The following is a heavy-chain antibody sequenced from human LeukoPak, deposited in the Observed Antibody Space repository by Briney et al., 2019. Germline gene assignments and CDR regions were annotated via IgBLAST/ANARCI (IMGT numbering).Heavy chain of an antibody. J-gene: IGHJ3*02. Sequence: GASVKVSCKASGYTFTGHYMHWVRQAPGQGLEWMAWINPNSGGTNYAQKFQGRVPVTRDTSISTAYMELSSLRSDDTAVYYCARELWVLAGTRGGAFDIWGQGTMVAVSS. CDR2: INPNSGGT. CDR1: GYTFTGHY. D-gene: IGHD1-1*01. V-gene: IGHV1-2*02. CDR3: ARELWVLAGTRGGAFDI.